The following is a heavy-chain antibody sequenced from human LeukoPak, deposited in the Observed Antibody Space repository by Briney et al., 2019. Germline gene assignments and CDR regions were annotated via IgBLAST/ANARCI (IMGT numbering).Heavy chain of an antibody. V-gene: IGHV3-21*01. J-gene: IGHJ3*02. CDR2: ISSSSSYI. Sequence: GGSLRLSCAASGYTFSSYSMNWVRQAPGKGLEWVSSISSSSSYIYYADSVEGRFTISRDNAKNSLYLQMNSLRAEDTAVYYCARDVRALSSFDIWGQGTMVTVSS. CDR1: GYTFSSYS. CDR3: ARDVRALSSFDI.